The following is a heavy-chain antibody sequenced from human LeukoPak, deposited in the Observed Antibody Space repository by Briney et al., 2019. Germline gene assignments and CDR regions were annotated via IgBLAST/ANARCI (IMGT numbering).Heavy chain of an antibody. D-gene: IGHD2-21*02. V-gene: IGHV4-39*01. Sequence: SETLSLTCTVSGASTSRGDYYWAWVRQPPGKGLEWIGTIYYSDNTDYSPSLKSRVTMSIDTSKNQFSLDLLSVTAADTAVYYCARRRQGDSRHYHFFDAWGQGNFVTVSS. CDR2: IYYSDNT. J-gene: IGHJ4*02. CDR1: GASTSRGDYY. CDR3: ARRRQGDSRHYHFFDA.